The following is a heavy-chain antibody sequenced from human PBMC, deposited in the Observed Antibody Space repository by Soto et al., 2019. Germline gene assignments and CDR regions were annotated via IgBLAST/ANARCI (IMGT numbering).Heavy chain of an antibody. V-gene: IGHV3-23*01. D-gene: IGHD3-10*01. Sequence: GGSLRLSCAASGFTFSSYAMSWVRQAPGKGLEWVSAISGSGGSTYYADSVKGRFTISRDNSKNTLYLQMNSLRAEDTAVYYCARDKSDRHYYGSGSYGLIDYWGQGTQVTVSS. CDR3: ARDKSDRHYYGSGSYGLIDY. CDR2: ISGSGGST. J-gene: IGHJ4*02. CDR1: GFTFSSYA.